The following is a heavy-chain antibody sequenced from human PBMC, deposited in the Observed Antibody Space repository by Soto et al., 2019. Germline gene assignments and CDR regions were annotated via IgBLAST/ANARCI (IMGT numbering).Heavy chain of an antibody. D-gene: IGHD6-13*01. Sequence: ASVKVSCKASGYTFTSYYIHWVRQAPGQGLEWMGIINPSGGSTSYAQKFQGRVTMTRDTSTSTVYMELSSLRSEDTAVYYCARDESMGAAAAGLYYYYYGMDVWGQGTTVTVS. CDR3: ARDESMGAAAAGLYYYYYGMDV. V-gene: IGHV1-46*01. CDR2: INPSGGST. J-gene: IGHJ6*02. CDR1: GYTFTSYY.